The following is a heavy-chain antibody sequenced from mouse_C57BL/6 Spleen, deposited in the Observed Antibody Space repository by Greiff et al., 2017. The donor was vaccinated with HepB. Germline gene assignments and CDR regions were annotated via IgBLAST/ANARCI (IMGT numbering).Heavy chain of an antibody. CDR2: IYPRSGNT. D-gene: IGHD2-2*01. V-gene: IGHV1-81*01. J-gene: IGHJ4*01. CDR3: ARGGYDWVEGFDYAMDY. Sequence: QVQLQQSGAELARPGASVKLSCKASGYTFTSYGISWVKQRTGQGLEWIGEIYPRSGNTYYNEKFKGKATLTADKSSSTAYMELRSLTSEDSAVYFCARGGYDWVEGFDYAMDYWGQGTSVTVSS. CDR1: GYTFTSYG.